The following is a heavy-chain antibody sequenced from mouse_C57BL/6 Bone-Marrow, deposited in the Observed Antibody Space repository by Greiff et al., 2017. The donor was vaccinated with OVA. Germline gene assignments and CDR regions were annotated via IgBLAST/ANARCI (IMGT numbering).Heavy chain of an antibody. CDR3: ARPPITTVVALWAGDY. Sequence: EVKLVESGGDLVKPGGSLKLSCAASGFTFSSYGMSWVRQTPDKRLEWVATISSGGSYTYYPDSVKGRFTISRDNAKNTLYLQMSSLKSEDTAMYYCARPPITTVVALWAGDYWGQGTSVTVSS. J-gene: IGHJ4*01. V-gene: IGHV5-6*01. CDR2: ISSGGSYT. D-gene: IGHD1-1*01. CDR1: GFTFSSYG.